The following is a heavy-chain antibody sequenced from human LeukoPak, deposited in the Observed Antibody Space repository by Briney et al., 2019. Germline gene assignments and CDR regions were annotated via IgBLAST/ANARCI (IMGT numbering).Heavy chain of an antibody. Sequence: GRSLRLSCAASGFTFSSYGMHWVRQAPGKGLEWVAVISYDGSNKYYAESVKGRFTISRDNSKNTLYLQMNSLRAEDTAVYYCAKEGGPYGGNSGGWFDPWGQGTLVTVSS. CDR2: ISYDGSNK. D-gene: IGHD4-23*01. J-gene: IGHJ5*02. CDR1: GFTFSSYG. V-gene: IGHV3-30*18. CDR3: AKEGGPYGGNSGGWFDP.